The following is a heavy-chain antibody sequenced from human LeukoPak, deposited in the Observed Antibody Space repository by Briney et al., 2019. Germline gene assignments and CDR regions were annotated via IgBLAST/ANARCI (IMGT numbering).Heavy chain of an antibody. J-gene: IGHJ4*02. CDR1: GGSSSGYY. V-gene: IGHV4-34*01. D-gene: IGHD3-10*01. CDR2: INHSGST. CDR3: ARWVTYYYGSGTSAFDY. Sequence: SETLSLTCAVYGGSSSGYYWSWIRQPPGKGLEWIGEINHSGSTNYNPSLKSRVTISVDTSKNQFSLKLSSVTAADTAVYYCARWVTYYYGSGTSAFDYWGQGTLVTVSS.